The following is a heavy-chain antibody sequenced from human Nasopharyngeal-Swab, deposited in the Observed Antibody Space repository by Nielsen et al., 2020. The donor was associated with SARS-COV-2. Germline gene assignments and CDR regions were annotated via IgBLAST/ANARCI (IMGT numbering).Heavy chain of an antibody. D-gene: IGHD3-10*01. CDR3: ARDFPFGGDVVY. CDR2: IWYDGSNK. Sequence: GGSLRLSCAASGFTFSSYGMHWVRQAPGKGLEWVAVIWYDGSNKYYADSVKGRFTISRDNSKNTLYLQMNSLRAEDTAAYYCARDFPFGGDVVYWGQGTLVTVSS. CDR1: GFTFSSYG. V-gene: IGHV3-33*01. J-gene: IGHJ4*02.